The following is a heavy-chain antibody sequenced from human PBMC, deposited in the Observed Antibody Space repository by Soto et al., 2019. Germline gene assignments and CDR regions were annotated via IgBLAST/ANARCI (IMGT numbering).Heavy chain of an antibody. D-gene: IGHD6-13*01. CDR1: GFTFSSYS. V-gene: IGHV3-21*01. CDR2: ISSSSSYI. J-gene: IGHJ6*02. CDR3: ARDVRIAAAVNTAV. Sequence: GGSLRLSCAASGFTFSSYSMNWVRQAPGKGLEWVSSISSSSSYIYYADSVKGRFTISRDNAKNSLYLQMNSLRAEDTAVYYCARDVRIAAAVNTAVWGQGTTVTVSS.